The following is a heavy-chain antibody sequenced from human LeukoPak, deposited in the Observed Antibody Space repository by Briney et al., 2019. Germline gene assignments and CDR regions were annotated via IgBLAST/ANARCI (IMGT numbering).Heavy chain of an antibody. Sequence: SETLSLTCTVSGGSISSYYWSWIRQPPGKGLEWIGYIYYSGSTNYNPSLKSRVTISVDTSKNQFSLKLSSLTAADTAVYYSARHGDYGDLNWFDPWGQGTLVTVSS. D-gene: IGHD4-17*01. J-gene: IGHJ5*02. CDR3: ARHGDYGDLNWFDP. CDR2: IYYSGST. CDR1: GGSISSYY. V-gene: IGHV4-59*08.